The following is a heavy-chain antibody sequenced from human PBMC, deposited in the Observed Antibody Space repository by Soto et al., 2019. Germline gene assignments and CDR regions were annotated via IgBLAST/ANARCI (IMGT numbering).Heavy chain of an antibody. J-gene: IGHJ4*03. D-gene: IGHD4-17*01. CDR2: LYAGGAT. CDR3: AGRRANGYGDTNDALGI. Sequence: EVRLVESGGGLIQPGGSLRLSCAASGFSVSDNSMNWGRQAPGKGLQWVSLLYAGGATFYADSVKGGFTSSRDSSKNTLYLQMDSLRAEDTAVYYCAGRRANGYGDTNDALGIWGQGTVVSVSS. CDR1: GFSVSDNS. V-gene: IGHV3-53*01.